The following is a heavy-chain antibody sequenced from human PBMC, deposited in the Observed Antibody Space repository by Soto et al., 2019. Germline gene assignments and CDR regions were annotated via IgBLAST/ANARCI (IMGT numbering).Heavy chain of an antibody. CDR3: AREQTFSSSWYLGVVTALGY. D-gene: IGHD6-13*01. V-gene: IGHV3-21*01. CDR1: GFTFSSYS. Sequence: EVQLVESGGGLVKPGGSLRLSCAASGFTFSSYSMNWVRQAPGKGLEWVSSISSSSSYIYYADSVKGRFTISRDNAKNSLYLQMNSLRAEDTAVYYCAREQTFSSSWYLGVVTALGYWGQGTLVTVSS. CDR2: ISSSSSYI. J-gene: IGHJ4*02.